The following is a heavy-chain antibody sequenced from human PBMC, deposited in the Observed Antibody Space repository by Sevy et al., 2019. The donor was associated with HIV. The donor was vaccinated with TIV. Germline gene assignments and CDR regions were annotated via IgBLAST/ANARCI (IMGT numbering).Heavy chain of an antibody. D-gene: IGHD2-21*01. CDR3: ATPAYCGGDCYRANGMDV. Sequence: GGSLRLSCAASGFTFSSYGMHWVRQAPGKGLEWVAFIRYDGSNKYYADSVKGRFTISRDNSKNTLYLQMNSLGAEDTAVYSCATPAYCGGDCYRANGMDVWGQGTTVTVSS. CDR2: IRYDGSNK. CDR1: GFTFSSYG. J-gene: IGHJ6*02. V-gene: IGHV3-30*02.